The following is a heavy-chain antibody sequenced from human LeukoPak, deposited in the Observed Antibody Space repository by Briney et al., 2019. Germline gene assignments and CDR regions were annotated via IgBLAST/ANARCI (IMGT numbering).Heavy chain of an antibody. CDR1: GYTFTSYA. D-gene: IGHD3-3*01. J-gene: IGHJ5*02. CDR3: ARALEWLLPTRRFDP. Sequence: ASVKVPCKASGYTFTSYAMNWVRQAPGQGLGWMGWINTNTGNPTYAQGFTGRFVFSLDTSVSTAYLQISSLKAEDTAVYYCARALEWLLPTRRFDPWGQGTLVTVSS. V-gene: IGHV7-4-1*02. CDR2: INTNTGNP.